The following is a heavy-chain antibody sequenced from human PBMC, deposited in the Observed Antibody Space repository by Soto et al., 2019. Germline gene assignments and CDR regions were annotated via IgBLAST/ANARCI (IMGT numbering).Heavy chain of an antibody. CDR3: ARGQYYDFWSGYYKDYHDYGMHV. CDR2: IWYDGSNK. Sequence: QPGGSLRLSCAASGFPFSIYGMHWVRQSPGKGLEWVAVIWYDGSNKYYADSVKGRFTISRDNSKNTLYLQMNRLRAEDTAVYYCARGQYYDFWSGYYKDYHDYGMHVWGQGTTVTLYS. J-gene: IGHJ6*02. D-gene: IGHD3-3*01. CDR1: GFPFSIYG. V-gene: IGHV3-33*01.